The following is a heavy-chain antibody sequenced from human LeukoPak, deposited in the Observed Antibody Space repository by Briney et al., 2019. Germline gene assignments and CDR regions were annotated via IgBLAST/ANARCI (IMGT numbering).Heavy chain of an antibody. J-gene: IGHJ4*02. D-gene: IGHD3-9*01. Sequence: SVKVSCKASGFTFARSAVQWVRQARGQRPEWIGWIVIANGNTNYAQKFQERLTITRDRSTSTASMALSSLRSEHPPVHYCAAEQAFFTGYYAFDYSGQGTVVTVSS. CDR2: IVIANGNT. CDR3: AAEQAFFTGYYAFDY. CDR1: GFTFARSA. V-gene: IGHV1-58*01.